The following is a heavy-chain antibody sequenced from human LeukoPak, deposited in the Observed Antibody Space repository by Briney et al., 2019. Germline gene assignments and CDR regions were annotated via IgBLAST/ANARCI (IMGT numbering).Heavy chain of an antibody. J-gene: IGHJ4*02. V-gene: IGHV4-38-2*02. CDR3: ARGPPLWFGELHFDY. CDR2: IYHSGRT. D-gene: IGHD3-10*01. Sequence: SETLSLTCTVSGYSISSGYYWGWIRQPPGKGLEWIGSIYHSGRTFYNPSLKSRFTISVDTSKNQFSLKLSSVTAADTAVYYCARGPPLWFGELHFDYWGQGTLVTVSS. CDR1: GYSISSGYY.